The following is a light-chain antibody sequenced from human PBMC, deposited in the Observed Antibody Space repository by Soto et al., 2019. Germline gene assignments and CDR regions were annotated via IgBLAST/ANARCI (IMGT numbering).Light chain of an antibody. CDR2: KAS. V-gene: IGKV1-5*03. J-gene: IGKJ1*01. CDR1: QSISAW. CDR3: QQYNVYSWT. Sequence: PRSPSPLSTSVADRVSINCRASQSISAWLAWYQQKPGKAPRLLIYKASTLEIGVPSRFSGSGSGTEFTLTISSLQPDDVSIYYCQQYNVYSWTFGQGTKVDIK.